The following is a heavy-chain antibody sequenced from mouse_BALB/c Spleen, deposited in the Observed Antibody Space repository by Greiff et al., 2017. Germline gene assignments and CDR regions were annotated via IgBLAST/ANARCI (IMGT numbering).Heavy chain of an antibody. Sequence: EVKVVESGPSLVKPSQTLSLTCSVTGDSITSGYWNWIRKFPGNKLEYMGYISYSGSTYYNPSLKSRISITRDTSKNQYYLQLNSVTTEDTATYYCARNHYYGSTWFAYWGQGTLVTVSA. J-gene: IGHJ3*01. D-gene: IGHD1-1*01. CDR3: ARNHYYGSTWFAY. CDR2: ISYSGST. CDR1: GDSITSGY. V-gene: IGHV3-8*02.